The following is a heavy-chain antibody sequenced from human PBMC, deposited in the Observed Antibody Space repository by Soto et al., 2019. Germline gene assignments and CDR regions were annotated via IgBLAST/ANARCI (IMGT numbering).Heavy chain of an antibody. Sequence: SVKVSCKASGGTFSSYAISWVRQAPGQGLEWMGGIIPIFGTANYAQKFQGRVTITADESTSTAYMELSSLRSEDTALYYFASSVVGSYGYGAFDIWGQGTMVTVSS. D-gene: IGHD1-26*01. CDR2: IIPIFGTA. CDR1: GGTFSSYA. J-gene: IGHJ3*02. CDR3: ASSVVGSYGYGAFDI. V-gene: IGHV1-69*13.